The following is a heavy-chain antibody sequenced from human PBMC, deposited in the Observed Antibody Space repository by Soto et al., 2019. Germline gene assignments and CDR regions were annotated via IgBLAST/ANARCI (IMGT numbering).Heavy chain of an antibody. CDR2: IRSKANSYAT. CDR3: TRGIAARQGFDY. CDR1: GFTFSGSA. Sequence: GGSLRLSCAAAGFTFSGSAMHWVRQASGKGEEGVGRIRSKANSYATAYAASVKGSFTISRDDSKNTAYLQMNSLNTEDTAVYYCTRGIAARQGFDYWGQGP. J-gene: IGHJ4*02. V-gene: IGHV3-73*01. D-gene: IGHD6-6*01.